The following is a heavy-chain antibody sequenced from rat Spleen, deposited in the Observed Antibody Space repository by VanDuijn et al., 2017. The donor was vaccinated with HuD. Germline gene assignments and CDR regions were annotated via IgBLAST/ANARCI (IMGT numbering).Heavy chain of an antibody. Sequence: EVQLVESDGGLVQPGRSLKLSCAASGFTFSDYYMAWVRQGPTQGLDWVATIRYDGRSTYYRDSVKGRFTISRDNAKSTLYLQMNSLRSEDTATYYCTRRMYTYAVADVMDAWGQGASVTVSS. CDR1: GFTFSDYY. D-gene: IGHD1-5*01. V-gene: IGHV5-29*01. J-gene: IGHJ4*01. CDR2: IRYDGRST. CDR3: TRRMYTYAVADVMDA.